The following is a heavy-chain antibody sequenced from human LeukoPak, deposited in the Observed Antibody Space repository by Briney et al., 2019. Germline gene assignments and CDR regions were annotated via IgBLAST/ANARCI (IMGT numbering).Heavy chain of an antibody. Sequence: GGSLRLSCAASGITLSDYWMYWVRQGPGKGLVHVSRIESDGTRTVYAGSVKGRFTISRDNAKNTMYLQMNSLRAEDTAVYYCVRGGHKLDIETSRYYYGLDVWGQGTTVTVSS. CDR2: IESDGTRT. CDR1: GITLSDYW. J-gene: IGHJ6*02. CDR3: VRGGHKLDIETSRYYYGLDV. D-gene: IGHD2-2*03. V-gene: IGHV3-74*03.